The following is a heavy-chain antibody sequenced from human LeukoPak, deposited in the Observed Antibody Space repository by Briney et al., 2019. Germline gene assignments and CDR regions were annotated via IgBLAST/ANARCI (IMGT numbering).Heavy chain of an antibody. V-gene: IGHV3-21*01. J-gene: IGHJ4*02. D-gene: IGHD3-16*01. CDR2: ISSSSSYI. CDR3: AREAKDYVWGSTLDY. CDR1: GFTFSSYS. Sequence: GGSLRLSCAASGFTFSSYSMNWVRQAPGKGLEWVSSISSSSSYIYYADSVKGRFTISRDNAKNSLYLQMNSLRAEDTAVYYCAREAKDYVWGSTLDYWGQGTLVTVSS.